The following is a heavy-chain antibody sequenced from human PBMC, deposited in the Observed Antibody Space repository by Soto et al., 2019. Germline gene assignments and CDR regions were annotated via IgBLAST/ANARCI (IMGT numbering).Heavy chain of an antibody. CDR1: GYTFTSYG. CDR2: ISAYNGNT. CDR3: ARDHSTIFGVVIMGAYYFDY. J-gene: IGHJ4*02. D-gene: IGHD3-3*01. Sequence: ASVNVSCKASGYTFTSYGISWVRQAPGQGLEWMGWISAYNGNTNYAQKLQGRVTMTTDTSTSTAYMELRSLRSDDTAVYYCARDHSTIFGVVIMGAYYFDYWGQGTLVTVSS. V-gene: IGHV1-18*01.